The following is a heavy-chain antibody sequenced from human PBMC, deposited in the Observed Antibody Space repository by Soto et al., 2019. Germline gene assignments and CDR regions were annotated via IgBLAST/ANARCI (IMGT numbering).Heavy chain of an antibody. Sequence: KTSETLSLTCTVSGGSVSSGGYNWSWIRQHPGKGLEWIGYIYYSGSTYYNPSLKSRVTISVDTSENQFSLKLTSVTAADTAVYYCASLGYNYGLSYWGQGNLVTVSS. CDR3: ASLGYNYGLSY. J-gene: IGHJ4*02. CDR1: GGSVSSGGYN. D-gene: IGHD5-18*01. V-gene: IGHV4-31*03. CDR2: IYYSGST.